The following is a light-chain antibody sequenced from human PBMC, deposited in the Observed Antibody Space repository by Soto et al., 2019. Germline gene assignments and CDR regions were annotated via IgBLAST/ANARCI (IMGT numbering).Light chain of an antibody. CDR1: QYVSTTF. CDR3: QQYGSSPLT. Sequence: EIVLTLSPGTLSLSPGERATLSCRASQYVSTTFFAWYQQKPGQAPRLLIYGTSNRATGIPDRFSGSGSGTDFTLTISRPEPEDFAVYYCQQYGSSPLTFGGGTRMEIK. CDR2: GTS. V-gene: IGKV3-20*01. J-gene: IGKJ4*01.